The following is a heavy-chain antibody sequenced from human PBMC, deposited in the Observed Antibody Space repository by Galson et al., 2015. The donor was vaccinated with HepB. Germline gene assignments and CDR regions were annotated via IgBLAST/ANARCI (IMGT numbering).Heavy chain of an antibody. V-gene: IGHV3-30*02. D-gene: IGHD3/OR15-3a*01. Sequence: QTPGKGLEWVAIILHDGGGIRYADSVKGRFTISRDNSKNTLSLQMDSLRVEDTALYYCAKDLSGSWTYDYWGQGTLVTVSS. J-gene: IGHJ4*02. CDR3: AKDLSGSWTYDY. CDR2: ILHDGGGI.